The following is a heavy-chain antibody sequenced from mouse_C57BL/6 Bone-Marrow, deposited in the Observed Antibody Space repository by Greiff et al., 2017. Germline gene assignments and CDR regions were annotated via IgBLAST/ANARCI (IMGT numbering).Heavy chain of an antibody. V-gene: IGHV14-3*01. CDR3: ARYHYSNYDYFDY. J-gene: IGHJ2*01. CDR1: GFNIKNTY. Sequence: FQLQQSVAELVRPGASVTLSCTASGFNIKNTYMHWVKQRPEQGLEWIGRIDPANGNTKYAPKFPGKATITADTSSNTAYLQLSSLTSEDTAIYYCARYHYSNYDYFDYWGQGTTLTVSS. D-gene: IGHD2-5*01. CDR2: IDPANGNT.